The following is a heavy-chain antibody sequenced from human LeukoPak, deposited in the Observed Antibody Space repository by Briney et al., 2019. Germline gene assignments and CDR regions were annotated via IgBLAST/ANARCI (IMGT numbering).Heavy chain of an antibody. CDR2: IDSRSNYI. Sequence: GGSLRLSCAASGFTFSTYTMNWIRRAPGKGLEWVSSIDSRSNYIHYADSVKGRFTISRDNANASLYLQMNSLRPEDAGVYYCAGGSALDPWGQGTLVTVPS. V-gene: IGHV3-21*06. CDR3: AGGSALDP. D-gene: IGHD2-15*01. J-gene: IGHJ5*02. CDR1: GFTFSTYT.